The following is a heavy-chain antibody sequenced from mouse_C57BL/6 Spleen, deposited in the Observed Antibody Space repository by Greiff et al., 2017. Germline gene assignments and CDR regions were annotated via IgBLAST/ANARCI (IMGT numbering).Heavy chain of an antibody. CDR2: IDPANGNT. Sequence: VHVKQSVAELVRPGASVKLSCTASGFNIKNTYMHWVKQRPEQGLEWIGRIDPANGNTKYAPKFQGKATITADTSSNTAYLQLSSLTSEDTAIYYCARSRAPDSSGSHFDYWGQGTTLTVSS. V-gene: IGHV14-3*01. J-gene: IGHJ2*01. D-gene: IGHD3-2*02. CDR3: ARSRAPDSSGSHFDY. CDR1: GFNIKNTY.